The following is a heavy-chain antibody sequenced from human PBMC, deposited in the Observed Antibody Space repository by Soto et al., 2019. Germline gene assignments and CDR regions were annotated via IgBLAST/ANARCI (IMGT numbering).Heavy chain of an antibody. CDR2: IIPIFGTA. CDR1: GGTFSSYA. Sequence: ASVKVSCKASGGTFSSYAISWVRQAPGQGLEWMGGIIPIFGTANYAQKFQGRVTITADESTSTAYMELSSLRSEDTAVYYCARSFWFGELQSGYFDYWGQGTLVTVSS. J-gene: IGHJ4*02. CDR3: ARSFWFGELQSGYFDY. D-gene: IGHD3-10*01. V-gene: IGHV1-69*13.